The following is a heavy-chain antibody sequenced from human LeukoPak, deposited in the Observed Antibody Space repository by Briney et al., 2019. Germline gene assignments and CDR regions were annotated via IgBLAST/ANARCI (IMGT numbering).Heavy chain of an antibody. CDR1: GGSISSSSYY. V-gene: IGHV4-39*01. CDR3: AITSSGSQYYYGMDV. CDR2: IYYSGST. J-gene: IGHJ6*02. D-gene: IGHD3-22*01. Sequence: SETLSLTCTVSGGSISSSSYYWGWIRQPPGKGLEWIGSIYYSGSTYCNPSLKSRVTISVDTSKNQFSLKLSSVTAADTAVYYCAITSSGSQYYYGMDVWGQGTTVTVSS.